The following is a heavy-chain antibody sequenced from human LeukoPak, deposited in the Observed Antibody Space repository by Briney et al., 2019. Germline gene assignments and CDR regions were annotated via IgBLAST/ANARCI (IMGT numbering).Heavy chain of an antibody. CDR1: GYTFTSYY. D-gene: IGHD3-22*01. Sequence: GPVKVSCKASGYTFTSYYMHWVRQTPGQELEWMGIINPSGGSTSYAQKFQGRVTMTRVTSTSTVYMELSSLRSEDTAVYYCARVAYYYDSSGYSHFDYWGQGTLVTVSS. CDR3: ARVAYYYDSSGYSHFDY. CDR2: INPSGGST. J-gene: IGHJ4*02. V-gene: IGHV1-46*01.